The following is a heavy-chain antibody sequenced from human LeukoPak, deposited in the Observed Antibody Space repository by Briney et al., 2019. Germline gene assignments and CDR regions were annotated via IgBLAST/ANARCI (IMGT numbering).Heavy chain of an antibody. Sequence: SETLSLTCTVSGGSFSSSPYYWGWIRQRPGKGLDWIGSISYSGSTQYNPSLKSRAVIFLQSSKNQFSLELTSVTAADTAVFYCTGLATDFSSAHYTGGYYYMDVWGKGTTVTVSS. CDR1: GGSFSSSPYY. CDR2: ISYSGST. D-gene: IGHD3-3*01. CDR3: TGLATDFSSAHYTGGYYYMDV. J-gene: IGHJ6*03. V-gene: IGHV4-39*01.